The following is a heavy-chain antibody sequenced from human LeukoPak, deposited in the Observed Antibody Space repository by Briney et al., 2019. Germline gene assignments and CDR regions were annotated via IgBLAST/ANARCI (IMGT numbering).Heavy chain of an antibody. CDR2: MNPNSGNT. Sequence: ASVKVSCKASGYTLTGYYMHWVRQATGQGLEWMGWMNPNSGNTGYAQKFQGRVTITRNTSISTAYMELSSLRSEDTAVYYCARGRIAAAGPPYYYMDVWGKGTTVTVSS. J-gene: IGHJ6*03. D-gene: IGHD6-13*01. CDR1: GYTLTGYY. CDR3: ARGRIAAAGPPYYYMDV. V-gene: IGHV1-8*03.